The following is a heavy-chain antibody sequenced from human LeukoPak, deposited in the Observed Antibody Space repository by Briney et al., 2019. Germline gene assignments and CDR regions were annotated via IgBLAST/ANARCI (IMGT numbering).Heavy chain of an antibody. D-gene: IGHD2-2*01. J-gene: IGHJ6*03. CDR2: ISDSGGDT. CDR3: GRAGPVTKDHFMDV. Sequence: PGGTLRLSCAASGLSVSSYAMTWVRQAPGKGLEWASSISDSGGDTYYADSVKGRFTISRDNSKHSLYLLMNSLRAEDTAVYYCGRAGPVTKDHFMDVWGKGTTVTVSS. V-gene: IGHV3-23*01. CDR1: GLSVSSYA.